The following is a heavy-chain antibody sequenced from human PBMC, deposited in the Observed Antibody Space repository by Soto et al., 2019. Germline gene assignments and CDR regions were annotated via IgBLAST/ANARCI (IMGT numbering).Heavy chain of an antibody. CDR1: RFTFSSYG. V-gene: IGHV3-30*18. Sequence: HPGVYLRLSCASSRFTFSSYGMHWLRQAPGKRLEWVAVISYEGSDHYYADSVKGRFAVSRDNSKNTLFLQMNSLRAEDTAVYYFAKYHSDLYSRHYFVFWGQGTLVIVAA. CDR3: AKYHSDLYSRHYFVF. J-gene: IGHJ4*02. CDR2: ISYEGSDH. D-gene: IGHD6-19*01.